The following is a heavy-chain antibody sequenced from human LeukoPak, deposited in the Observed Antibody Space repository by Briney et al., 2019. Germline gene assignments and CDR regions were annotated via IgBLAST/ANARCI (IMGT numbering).Heavy chain of an antibody. D-gene: IGHD1-26*01. J-gene: IGHJ4*02. V-gene: IGHV1-69*04. Sequence: ASVKVSCKACGGTFSSYAISWVRQAPGQGLEWMGRIIPILGIANYAQKFQGRVTITADKSTSTAYMELSSLRSEDTAVYYCARDIVGATTSDYWGQGTLVTVSS. CDR1: GGTFSSYA. CDR2: IIPILGIA. CDR3: ARDIVGATTSDY.